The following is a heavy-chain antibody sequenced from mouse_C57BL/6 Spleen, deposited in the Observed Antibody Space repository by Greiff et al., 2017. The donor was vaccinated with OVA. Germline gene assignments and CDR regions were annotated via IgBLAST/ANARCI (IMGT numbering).Heavy chain of an antibody. D-gene: IGHD2-4*01. CDR2: IYPGSGNT. J-gene: IGHJ4*01. CDR1: GYTFTDYY. CDR3: ARDYDYDERSYAMDY. Sequence: VKLVESGAELVRPGTSVKLSCKASGYTFTDYYINWVKQRPGQGLEWIARIYPGSGNTYYNEKFKGKATLTAEKSSSTAYMQLSSLTSEDSAVYFCARDYDYDERSYAMDYWGQGTSVTVSS. V-gene: IGHV1-76*01.